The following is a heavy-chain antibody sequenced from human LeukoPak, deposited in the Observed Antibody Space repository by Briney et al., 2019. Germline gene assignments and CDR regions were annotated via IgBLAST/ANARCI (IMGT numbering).Heavy chain of an antibody. CDR1: GGSISSSSYY. CDR3: ARGPQGYFDY. Sequence: PSETLSLTCTVSGGSISSSSYYWGWIRQPPGKGLEWIGSIYYSGSTYYNPSLKSRVTISVDTSKNQFSLKLSSVTAADTAVYYCARGPQGYFDYWGQGTLVTVSS. V-gene: IGHV4-39*01. J-gene: IGHJ4*02. CDR2: IYYSGST.